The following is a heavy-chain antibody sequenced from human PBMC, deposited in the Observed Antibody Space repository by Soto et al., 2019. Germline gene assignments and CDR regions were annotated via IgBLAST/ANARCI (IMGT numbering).Heavy chain of an antibody. CDR3: AGSPPGVAGRYYFDY. J-gene: IGHJ4*02. CDR1: RFAFSNCG. D-gene: IGHD6-6*01. V-gene: IGHV3-33*01. Sequence: GGSLRLSCAASRFAFSNCGMHWVRQAPGKGLAWVALIWYDGSNKYYADSVKGRFTISRDNSKNTLYLQMNSLRAEDTAVYYCAGSPPGVAGRYYFDYWGQGALVTVSS. CDR2: IWYDGSNK.